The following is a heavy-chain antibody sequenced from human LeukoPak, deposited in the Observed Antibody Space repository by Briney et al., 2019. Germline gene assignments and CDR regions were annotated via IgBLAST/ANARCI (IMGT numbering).Heavy chain of an antibody. Sequence: GASVKVSCKTSGGTFSSYAISWVRQAPGQGLEWMGGIIPIFGTATYTRKFYGRVTITADKSTSTAYMEVSSLRSEDTAVYYCANAGGRSVVGRPGYFDNWGQGTLVTVSS. V-gene: IGHV1-69*06. CDR2: IIPIFGTA. CDR3: ANAGGRSVVGRPGYFDN. D-gene: IGHD1-1*01. CDR1: GGTFSSYA. J-gene: IGHJ4*02.